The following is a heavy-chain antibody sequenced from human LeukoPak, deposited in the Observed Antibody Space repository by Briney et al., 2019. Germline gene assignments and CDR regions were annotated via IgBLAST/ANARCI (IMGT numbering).Heavy chain of an antibody. J-gene: IGHJ4*02. CDR1: GGSISSGSYY. CDR3: ARGYILTGYYTHFDY. CDR2: IYTSGST. D-gene: IGHD3-9*01. V-gene: IGHV4-61*02. Sequence: PSQTLSLTCTVSGGSISSGSYYWSWIRQPAGKGLEWIGRIYTSGSTNYNPSLKSRVTISVDTSKNQFSLKLSSVTAADTAVYYCARGYILTGYYTHFDYWGLGTLVTVSS.